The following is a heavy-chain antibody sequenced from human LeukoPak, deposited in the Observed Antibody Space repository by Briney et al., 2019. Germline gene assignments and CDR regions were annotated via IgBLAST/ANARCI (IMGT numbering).Heavy chain of an antibody. Sequence: GASVKVSCKASGYTFTSYGISWVRQAPGQGLEWMGWISAYNGNTNYAQKLQGRVTMTTDTSTSTAYMELRSLRSDDTAVYYCARGSLRFLEWLSNFDYWGQGTLVTVSS. CDR2: ISAYNGNT. J-gene: IGHJ4*02. V-gene: IGHV1-18*01. CDR1: GYTFTSYG. CDR3: ARGSLRFLEWLSNFDY. D-gene: IGHD3-3*01.